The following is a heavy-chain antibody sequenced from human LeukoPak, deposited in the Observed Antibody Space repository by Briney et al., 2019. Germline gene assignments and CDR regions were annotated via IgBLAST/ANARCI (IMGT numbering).Heavy chain of an antibody. D-gene: IGHD3-10*01. CDR2: IYTSGST. J-gene: IGHJ5*02. Sequence: SETLSLTCTVSGGSISSYYWSWIRQPAGKGLEWIGRIYTSGSTNYNPSLKSRVTMSVDTSKNQFSLKLSSVTAADTAVYYCARGARVLLWFGEFDPWGQGTLVTVSS. CDR1: GGSISSYY. CDR3: ARGARVLLWFGEFDP. V-gene: IGHV4-4*07.